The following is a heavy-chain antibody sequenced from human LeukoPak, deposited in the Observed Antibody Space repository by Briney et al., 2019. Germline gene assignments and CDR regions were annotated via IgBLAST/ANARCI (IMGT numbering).Heavy chain of an antibody. CDR2: IYTSGST. Sequence: SETLSLTCTVSGGSISSGSYYWSWIRQPAGKGLEWIGRIYTSGSTNYNPSLKSRVTISVDTSKNQFSLKLSSVTAADTAVYYCARSKRSGSEYYYYYYMDVWGKGTTVTVSS. J-gene: IGHJ6*03. D-gene: IGHD1-26*01. V-gene: IGHV4-61*02. CDR3: ARSKRSGSEYYYYYYMDV. CDR1: GGSISSGSYY.